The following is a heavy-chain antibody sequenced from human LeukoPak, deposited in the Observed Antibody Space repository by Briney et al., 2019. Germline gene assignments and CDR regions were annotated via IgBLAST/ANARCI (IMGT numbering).Heavy chain of an antibody. V-gene: IGHV4-59*01. CDR2: IYYSGST. D-gene: IGHD3-10*01. CDR1: GGSISSYY. Sequence: SETLSLTCTVSGGSISSYYWSWLRQPPGKGLEWIGYIYYSGSTNYNPSLKSRVTISVDTSKNQFSLKLSSVTAADTAVYYCARVRVRGVITFDYWGQGTLVTVSS. J-gene: IGHJ4*02. CDR3: ARVRVRGVITFDY.